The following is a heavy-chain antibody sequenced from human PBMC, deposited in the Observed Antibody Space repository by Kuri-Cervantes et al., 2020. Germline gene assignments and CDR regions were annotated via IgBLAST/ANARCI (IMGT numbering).Heavy chain of an antibody. D-gene: IGHD5-24*01. J-gene: IGHJ6*02. CDR1: GFTFDDYA. V-gene: IGHV3-9*01. CDR3: ARWGGGYYYYGMDV. CDR2: ISWNSGSI. Sequence: SLKISCAASGFTFDDYAMHWVRQAPGKGLEWVSGISWNSGSIGYADSVKGRFTISRDNAKNSLYLQMNSLRAGDTAVYYCARWGGGYYYYGMDVWGQGTTVTVSS.